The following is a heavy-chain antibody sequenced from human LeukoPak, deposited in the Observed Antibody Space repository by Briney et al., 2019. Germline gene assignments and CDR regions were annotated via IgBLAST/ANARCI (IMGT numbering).Heavy chain of an antibody. CDR2: INWNGGST. J-gene: IGHJ5*02. CDR3: ARERYGGYGRGWFDP. Sequence: GGSLRLSCAASGFTFSSYAMSWVRQAPGKGLEWVSGINWNGGSTGYADSVKGRFTISRDNAKNSLYLQMNSLRAEDTALYYCARERYGGYGRGWFDPWGQGTLVTVSS. CDR1: GFTFSSYA. D-gene: IGHD5-12*01. V-gene: IGHV3-20*04.